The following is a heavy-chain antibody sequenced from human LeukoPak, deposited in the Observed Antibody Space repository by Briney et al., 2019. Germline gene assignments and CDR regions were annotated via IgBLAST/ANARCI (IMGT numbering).Heavy chain of an antibody. J-gene: IGHJ1*01. Sequence: ASVKVSCTVSGYTLTELSMHWVRQAPGKGLEWMGGFDPEDGETIYAQKFQGRVTMTEDTSTDTAYMELSSLRSEDTAVYYCATIRGDQQLVKVGYFQHWGQGTLVTVSS. CDR3: ATIRGDQQLVKVGYFQH. CDR2: FDPEDGET. CDR1: GYTLTELS. V-gene: IGHV1-24*01. D-gene: IGHD6-13*01.